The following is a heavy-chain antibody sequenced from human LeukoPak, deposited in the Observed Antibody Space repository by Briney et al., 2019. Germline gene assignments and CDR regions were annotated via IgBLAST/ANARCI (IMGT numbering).Heavy chain of an antibody. CDR3: ARQGYTASYYFLDS. D-gene: IGHD1-26*01. CDR1: GDFFRSYW. CDR2: IYATGFT. V-gene: IGHV4-4*07. J-gene: IGHJ4*02. Sequence: SETLSLTCDVSGDFFRSYWWGWVRQPAGKGLEWIGRIYATGFTKFNPSLKSRLTMSMDTSTNQFSLKLTSVTAADTAVYFCARQGYTASYYFLDSWSQGILVTVSS.